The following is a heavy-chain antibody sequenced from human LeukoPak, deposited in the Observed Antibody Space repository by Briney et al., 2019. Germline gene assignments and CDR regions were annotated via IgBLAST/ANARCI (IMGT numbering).Heavy chain of an antibody. Sequence: GGSLRFSCAASGFTFSNYWMHWVRQAPGKGLVWVSRINSDGSTTNYADSVKGRFTISRDNAKNTLYLQMSSLRAEDTAVYYCARGGYSDSSTYPPGKVWGQGTLVTVSS. J-gene: IGHJ4*02. CDR1: GFTFSNYW. CDR3: ARGGYSDSSTYPPGKV. V-gene: IGHV3-74*01. D-gene: IGHD3-22*01. CDR2: INSDGSTT.